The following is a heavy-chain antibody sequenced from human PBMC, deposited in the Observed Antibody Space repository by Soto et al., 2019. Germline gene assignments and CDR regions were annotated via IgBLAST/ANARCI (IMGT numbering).Heavy chain of an antibody. J-gene: IGHJ3*02. CDR2: IYNSGST. V-gene: IGHV4-30-2*01. CDR1: GGYVSSSYYS. D-gene: IGHD3-3*01. CDR3: ATYRKFSQI. Sequence: SESQSLTCDVSGGYVSSSYYSWSWIRQPPGKGLEWIGFIYNSGSTYYNSPLKSRVTISVDRSKNHFLLNLTSVTAADTAVYYCATYRKFSQIWGQGTKVTVSS.